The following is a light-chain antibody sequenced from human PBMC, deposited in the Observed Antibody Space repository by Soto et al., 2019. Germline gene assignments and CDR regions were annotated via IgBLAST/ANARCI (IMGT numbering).Light chain of an antibody. J-gene: IGLJ1*01. CDR1: SSDVGGYDY. Sequence: QSVLTQPASVSGSPGQSITISCTGSSSDVGGYDYVSWFQQHPGKAPKLVINDVANRPSGVSNRFSGSKSGNTASLTIFGLQAEDEADYYCSSYTSRRTYVFGTGTKSPS. V-gene: IGLV2-14*03. CDR3: SSYTSRRTYV. CDR2: DVA.